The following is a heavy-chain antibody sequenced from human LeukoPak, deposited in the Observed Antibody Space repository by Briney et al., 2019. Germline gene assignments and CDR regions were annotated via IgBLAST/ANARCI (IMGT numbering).Heavy chain of an antibody. Sequence: SETLSLTCTVSGGSVSSYYWSWIRQPPGKGLEWIGYIYYSGSTNYNPSLKSRVTISVDTSKNQFSLKLSSVTAADTAVYYCARGAYDSSGYFRFDPWGQGTLVTVSS. D-gene: IGHD3-22*01. J-gene: IGHJ5*02. CDR3: ARGAYDSSGYFRFDP. CDR2: IYYSGST. V-gene: IGHV4-59*02. CDR1: GGSVSSYY.